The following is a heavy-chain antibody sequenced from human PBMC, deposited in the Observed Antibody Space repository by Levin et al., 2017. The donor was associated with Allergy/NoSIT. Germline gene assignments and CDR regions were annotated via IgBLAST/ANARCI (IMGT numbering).Heavy chain of an antibody. CDR3: ARDNIGLPDAFDI. CDR2: ISWNSGSI. V-gene: IGHV3-9*01. D-gene: IGHD3-10*01. CDR1: GFTFDDYA. J-gene: IGHJ3*02. Sequence: LSLTCAASGFTFDDYAMHWVRQAPGKGLEWVSGISWNSGSIGYADSVKGRFTISRDNSKNSLYLQMNSLRTEDTALYYCARDNIGLPDAFDIWGQGTMVIVSS.